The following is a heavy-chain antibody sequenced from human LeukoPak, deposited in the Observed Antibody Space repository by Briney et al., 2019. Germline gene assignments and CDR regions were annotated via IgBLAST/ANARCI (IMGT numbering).Heavy chain of an antibody. J-gene: IGHJ4*02. V-gene: IGHV4-39*01. CDR3: ARGLGHY. Sequence: PSETLSLTCTVSGGSISSSSYYWGWIRQPPGKGLEWIGSIYYSGSTYYNPSLKSRVTISVDTSKNQFSLKLSSVTAADTAVYYCARGLGHYWGQGTLDTVSS. CDR2: IYYSGST. CDR1: GGSISSSSYY.